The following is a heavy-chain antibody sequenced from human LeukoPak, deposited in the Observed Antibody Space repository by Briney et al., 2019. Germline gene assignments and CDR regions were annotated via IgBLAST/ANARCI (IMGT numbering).Heavy chain of an antibody. CDR3: AKDGNWVYYYGMDV. V-gene: IGHV3-23*01. D-gene: IGHD4-23*01. CDR1: GFTFSSYA. Sequence: PGGSLRLSCAASGFTFSSYAMSWVRQAPGKGLEWVSAISGSGGGTYYADSVKGRFTTSRDNSKNTLYLQMNSLRAEDTAVYYCAKDGNWVYYYGMDVWGQGTTVTVSS. J-gene: IGHJ6*02. CDR2: ISGSGGGT.